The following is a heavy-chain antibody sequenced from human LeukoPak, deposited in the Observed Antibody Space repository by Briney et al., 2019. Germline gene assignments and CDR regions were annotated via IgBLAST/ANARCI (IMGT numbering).Heavy chain of an antibody. CDR3: AKDRGVARRPVWFGECGS. J-gene: IGHJ5*02. CDR2: IRYDGSNK. CDR1: GFTFSSYG. Sequence: GGSLRLSCAASGFTFSSYGMHWVRQAPGKGLEWVAFIRYDGSNKYYADSVKGRFTISRDNSKNTLYLQMNSLRAEDTAVYYCAKDRGVARRPVWFGECGSWGQGTLVTVSS. D-gene: IGHD3-10*01. V-gene: IGHV3-30*02.